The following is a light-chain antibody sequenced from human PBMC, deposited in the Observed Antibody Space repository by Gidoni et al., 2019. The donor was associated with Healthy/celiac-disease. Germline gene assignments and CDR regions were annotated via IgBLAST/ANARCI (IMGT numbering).Light chain of an antibody. CDR1: QSVSSY. CDR3: QQRSNWPPRT. Sequence: EIVLTQSPATLSLSPGERATLSCRASQSVSSYLAWYQQKPGQAPRLLIDDASNRATGIPARFSGSGSGTDFTRTSSSLEPEDFAVYYCQQRSNWPPRTFGQGTKVEIK. V-gene: IGKV3-11*01. CDR2: DAS. J-gene: IGKJ1*01.